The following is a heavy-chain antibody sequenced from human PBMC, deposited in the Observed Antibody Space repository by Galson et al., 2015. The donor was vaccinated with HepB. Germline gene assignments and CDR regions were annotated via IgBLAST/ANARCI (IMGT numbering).Heavy chain of an antibody. Sequence: SLRLSCAASGFTFSSYSMNWVRQAPGKGLEWVSYISSSSSTIYYADSVKGRFTISRDNAKNSLYLQMNSLRAEDTAVYYCARDWDFDWLGQSDGMDVWGQGTTVTVSS. V-gene: IGHV3-48*01. CDR1: GFTFSSYS. CDR3: ARDWDFDWLGQSDGMDV. CDR2: ISSSSSTI. J-gene: IGHJ6*02. D-gene: IGHD3-9*01.